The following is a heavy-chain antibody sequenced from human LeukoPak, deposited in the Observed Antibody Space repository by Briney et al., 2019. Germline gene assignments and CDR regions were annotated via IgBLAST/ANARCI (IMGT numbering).Heavy chain of an antibody. J-gene: IGHJ4*02. CDR2: ISGSGGST. D-gene: IGHD2-2*01. Sequence: GGSLTLSCAASGFTFSSYAMSWVRQAPGKGLEWVSAISGSGGSTYYADSVKGRFTISRDNSKNTLYLQMNSLRAEDTAVYYCAKDRDIVVVPAFVYWGQGTLVTVSS. CDR3: AKDRDIVVVPAFVY. V-gene: IGHV3-23*01. CDR1: GFTFSSYA.